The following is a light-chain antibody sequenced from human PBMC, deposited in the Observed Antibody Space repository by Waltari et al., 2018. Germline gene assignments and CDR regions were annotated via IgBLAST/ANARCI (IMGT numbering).Light chain of an antibody. CDR1: KLGGKY. Sequence: SYVLTQPPSVSVSPGQTASITCSGDKLGGKYASWYQLRAGQSPILVISQHNQRPSGSPERFSGSYSGNTATLTISGTQTMDEADYYCQAWDSNTVVFGGGTKLSVL. J-gene: IGLJ2*01. CDR2: QHN. CDR3: QAWDSNTVV. V-gene: IGLV3-1*01.